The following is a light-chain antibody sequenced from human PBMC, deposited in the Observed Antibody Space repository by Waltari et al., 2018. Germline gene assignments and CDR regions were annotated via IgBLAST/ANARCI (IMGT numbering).Light chain of an antibody. V-gene: IGKV2-28*01. CDR3: MQALQTPYT. CDR2: LGS. Sequence: DIVMTQSPLSLPVTPGEPASISCRSSPSLLHSNGYNYLDWYLQKPGQSPQLLIYLGSNRASGVPDRFSGSGSGTDFTLKISRVEAEDVGVYYCMQALQTPYTFGQGTQLEIK. J-gene: IGKJ2*01. CDR1: PSLLHSNGYNY.